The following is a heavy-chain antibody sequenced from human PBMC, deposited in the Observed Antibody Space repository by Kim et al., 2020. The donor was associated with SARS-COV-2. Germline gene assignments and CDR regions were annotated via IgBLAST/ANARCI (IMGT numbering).Heavy chain of an antibody. J-gene: IGHJ3*02. Sequence: RRTNYTPSLKSRVTISVDTSKNQFSLKLSSVTAADTAVYYCARGRAFDIWGQGTMVTVSS. CDR2: RRT. V-gene: IGHV4-34*01. CDR3: ARGRAFDI.